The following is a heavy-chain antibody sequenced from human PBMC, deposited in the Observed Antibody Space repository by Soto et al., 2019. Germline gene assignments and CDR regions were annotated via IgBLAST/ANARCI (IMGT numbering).Heavy chain of an antibody. V-gene: IGHV1-2*02. J-gene: IGHJ4*02. CDR1: GYTFTGYY. CDR2: INPNSGGT. CDR3: ARDRIQLWQQGDHFDY. D-gene: IGHD5-18*01. Sequence: ASVKVSCKASGYTFTGYYMHWVRQDPGQGLEWMGWINPNSGGTNYAQKFQGRVTMTRDTSISTAYMELSRLRSDDTAVYYCARDRIQLWQQGDHFDYWGQGTLVTVSS.